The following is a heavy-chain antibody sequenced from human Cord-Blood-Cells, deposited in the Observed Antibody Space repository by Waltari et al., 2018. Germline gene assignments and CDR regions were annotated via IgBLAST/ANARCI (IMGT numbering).Heavy chain of an antibody. V-gene: IGHV4-39*01. CDR3: ARRGIAAAGDAFDI. CDR1: GGSISSSSYY. CDR2: IYYSGST. Sequence: GLVKPSETLSLTCTVSGGSISSSSYYWGWIRQPPGKGLEWIGSIYYSGSTYYNPSLKSRVTISVDTSKNQFSLKLSSVTAADTAVYYCARRGIAAAGDAFDIWGQGTMVTVSS. J-gene: IGHJ3*02. D-gene: IGHD6-13*01.